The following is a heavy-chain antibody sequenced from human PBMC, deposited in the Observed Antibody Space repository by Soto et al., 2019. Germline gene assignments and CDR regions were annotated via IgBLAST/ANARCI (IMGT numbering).Heavy chain of an antibody. J-gene: IGHJ4*02. CDR3: AKIRDSWTDY. D-gene: IGHD3-22*01. V-gene: IGHV3-23*01. Sequence: EVQLLESGGGLVQPGGSLRHSCAASGFTFSISAMSWVRQAPGKGLEWVSTITGGGGPTYYAHSVKGRFTSSRDNSKNTLYLQIHSLRAEDTALYYCAKIRDSWTDYWGQGTMGNVSS. CDR2: ITGGGGPT. CDR1: GFTFSISA.